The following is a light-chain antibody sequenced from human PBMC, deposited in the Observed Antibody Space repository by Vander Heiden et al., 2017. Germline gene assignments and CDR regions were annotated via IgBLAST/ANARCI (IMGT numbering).Light chain of an antibody. J-gene: IGLJ3*02. CDR1: NSNIGRNY. Sequence: QSVVTQSPSASGTLGQRVTISCSGTNSNIGRNYVLWYQQLPAAAPTLLIYHNHQRPSGVPDRFSASKSGTSASLAISGLRSEDEADYYCATWDDSLVAWVFGGGTKLTVL. CDR2: HNH. CDR3: ATWDDSLVAWV. V-gene: IGLV1-47*02.